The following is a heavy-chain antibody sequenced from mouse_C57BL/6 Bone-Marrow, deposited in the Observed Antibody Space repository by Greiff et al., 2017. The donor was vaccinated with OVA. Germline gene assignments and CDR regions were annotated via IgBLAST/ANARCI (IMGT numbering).Heavy chain of an antibody. J-gene: IGHJ2*01. D-gene: IGHD2-2*01. CDR3: TTKGLPRPYYFDY. CDR1: GFNIKDDY. V-gene: IGHV14-4*01. Sequence: EVQLQQSGAELVRPGASVKLSCTASGFNIKDDYMHWVKQRPEQGLEWIGWIDPENGDTEYASKFQGKATITADTSSNTAYLQLRSLTSADTAVYYCTTKGLPRPYYFDYWGQGTTLTVSS. CDR2: IDPENGDT.